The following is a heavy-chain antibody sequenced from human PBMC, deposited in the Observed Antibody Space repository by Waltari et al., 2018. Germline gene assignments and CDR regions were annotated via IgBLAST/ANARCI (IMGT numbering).Heavy chain of an antibody. D-gene: IGHD2-15*01. J-gene: IGHJ4*02. CDR2: MYYSGST. Sequence: QLQLQESGPGLVKASETLSLTCTVTGDSISSSSYYWGWVRQPPGKGLEWIGNMYYSGSTHYNPSLKSRVTISGDTSKSQFSLKLSSVTAADTSMYYCVRHARTTSGGKHFDHWGQGMLVTVSP. V-gene: IGHV4-39*01. CDR1: GDSISSSSYY. CDR3: VRHARTTSGGKHFDH.